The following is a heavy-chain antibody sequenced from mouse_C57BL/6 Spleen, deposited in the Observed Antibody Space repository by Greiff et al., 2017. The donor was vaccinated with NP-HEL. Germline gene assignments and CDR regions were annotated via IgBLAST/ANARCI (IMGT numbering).Heavy chain of an antibody. Sequence: QVQLQQPGAELVKPGASVKMSCKASGYTFTSYWITWVKQRPGQGLEWIGDIYPGSGSTNYNEKFKSKATLTVDTSSSTAYMQLSSLTAEDSAVYYCARGRYGSSYPYYAMDYWGQGTSVTVSS. CDR2: IYPGSGST. V-gene: IGHV1-55*01. CDR3: ARGRYGSSYPYYAMDY. J-gene: IGHJ4*01. CDR1: GYTFTSYW. D-gene: IGHD1-1*01.